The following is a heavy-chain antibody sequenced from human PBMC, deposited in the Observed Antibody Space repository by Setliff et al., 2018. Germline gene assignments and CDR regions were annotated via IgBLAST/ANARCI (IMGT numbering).Heavy chain of an antibody. CDR1: GGSISSGNW. Sequence: SETLSLTCAVSGGSISSGNWLSWVRQTPGKGLEWIGEINHSGKTNHKPSLKSRVTMSVDKSKNQFSLKLNSVTAADTAVYYCARSYSNSLEYWGQGTLVTVSS. V-gene: IGHV4-4*02. CDR2: INHSGKT. CDR3: ARSYSNSLEY. D-gene: IGHD4-4*01. J-gene: IGHJ4*02.